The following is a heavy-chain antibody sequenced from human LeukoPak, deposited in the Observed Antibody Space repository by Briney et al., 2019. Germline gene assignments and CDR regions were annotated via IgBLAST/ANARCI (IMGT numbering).Heavy chain of an antibody. J-gene: IGHJ5*02. D-gene: IGHD6-25*01. V-gene: IGHV1-58*02. Sequence: SVKVSCTASGFTFTSSAMQWVRQARGQRLEWIGWIVVGSGNTNYAQKFQERVTITRDMSTSTAYMELSSLRSEDTAVYYCARGSSYDSQRYDLGFFAPWGQGTLVTVSS. CDR3: ARGSSYDSQRYDLGFFAP. CDR2: IVVGSGNT. CDR1: GFTFTSSA.